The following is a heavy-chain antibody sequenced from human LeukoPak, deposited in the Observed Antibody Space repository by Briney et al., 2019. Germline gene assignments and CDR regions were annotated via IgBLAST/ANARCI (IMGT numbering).Heavy chain of an antibody. J-gene: IGHJ4*02. D-gene: IGHD6-19*01. CDR3: ANGGSIAVATPLDY. CDR1: EFIFSDYW. Sequence: GGSLRLSCVASEFIFSDYWMSWVRQAPGKGLEWVSGITGSGGSTYYADSVKGRFTISRDNSKNTLYLQMNSLRAEDTAVYYCANGGSIAVATPLDYWGQGTLDTVSS. CDR2: ITGSGGST. V-gene: IGHV3-23*01.